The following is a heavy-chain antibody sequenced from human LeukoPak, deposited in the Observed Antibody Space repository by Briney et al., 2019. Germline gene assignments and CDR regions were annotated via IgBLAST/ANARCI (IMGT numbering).Heavy chain of an antibody. CDR2: INSDGSTT. CDR3: ARDSSGTVGY. J-gene: IGHJ4*02. V-gene: IGHV3-74*01. Sequence: PGGSLRLSCAASGFTFSSYWMHWVRQAPGKGLVWVSRINSDGSTTNYADSVRGRFTIPRDNAKNTLYLQMNSLRAEDTAVYYCARDSSGTVGYWGQGTLVTVSS. D-gene: IGHD3-22*01. CDR1: GFTFSSYW.